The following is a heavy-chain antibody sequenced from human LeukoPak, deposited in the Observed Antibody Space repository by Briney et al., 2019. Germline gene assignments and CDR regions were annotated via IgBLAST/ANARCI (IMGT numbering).Heavy chain of an antibody. D-gene: IGHD6-13*01. CDR2: INHSGST. Sequence: SETLSLTCAVYGGSFSGYYWSWIRQPPGKGLEWIGEINHSGSTNYNPSLKSRVTISVDTSKNQFSLKLSSVTAADTAVYYCARTVAPYTSSWYFWFDPWGQGTLVTVSS. CDR1: GGSFSGYY. V-gene: IGHV4-34*01. CDR3: ARTVAPYTSSWYFWFDP. J-gene: IGHJ5*02.